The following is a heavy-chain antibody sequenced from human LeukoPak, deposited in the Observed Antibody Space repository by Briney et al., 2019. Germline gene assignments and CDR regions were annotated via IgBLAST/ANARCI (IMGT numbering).Heavy chain of an antibody. CDR2: IYYSGST. J-gene: IGHJ6*02. D-gene: IGHD4-17*01. Sequence: SETLSLTCTVSGGSISSGGYYWSWIRQHPGKGLEWIGYIYYSGSTYYNPSLKSRVTISVDTSKNQFSLKLSSVTAADTAVYYCARQVTTAYYYYYGMDVWGQGTTVTVSS. CDR3: ARQVTTAYYYYYGMDV. CDR1: GGSISSGGYY. V-gene: IGHV4-31*03.